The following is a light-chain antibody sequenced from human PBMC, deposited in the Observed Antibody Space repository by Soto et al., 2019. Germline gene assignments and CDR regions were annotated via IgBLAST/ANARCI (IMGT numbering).Light chain of an antibody. CDR1: SSDVGGYNC. Sequence: QSALTQPPSASGSPGQSVTISCTGSSSDVGGYNCVSWFQQHPGKVPKLMIFEDIKRPSGVPDRFSASKSGNTASLTVSGLQAEDEADYYCSSYGGSDNLIFGGGTKLTVL. V-gene: IGLV2-8*01. CDR2: EDI. CDR3: SSYGGSDNLI. J-gene: IGLJ2*01.